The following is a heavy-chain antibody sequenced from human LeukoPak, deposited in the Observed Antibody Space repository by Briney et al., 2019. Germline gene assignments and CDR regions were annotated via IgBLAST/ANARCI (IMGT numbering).Heavy chain of an antibody. CDR3: ARQNDFRLDY. CDR2: IYPGDSGT. Sequence: GESLKISCKGSGYTFSSYWIGWVRQMPGKGLEWMWIIYPGDSGTRYSPSLQGQVTISVDTSIGTAYLQWSSLKASDTAIYYCARQNDFRLDYWGQGTLVTVSS. J-gene: IGHJ4*02. D-gene: IGHD3-3*01. V-gene: IGHV5-51*01. CDR1: GYTFSSYW.